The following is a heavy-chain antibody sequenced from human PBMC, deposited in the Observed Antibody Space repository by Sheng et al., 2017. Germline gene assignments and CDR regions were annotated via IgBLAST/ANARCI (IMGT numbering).Heavy chain of an antibody. CDR1: GFTFSSYG. D-gene: IGHD3-3*01. V-gene: IGHV3-33*01. CDR2: IWYDGSNK. CDR3: ARDPGVYAFDI. J-gene: IGHJ3*02. Sequence: QVQLVESGGGVVQPGRSLRLSCAASGFTFSSYGMHWVRQAPGKGLEWVAVIWYDGSNKYYADSVKGRFTISRDNSKNTLYLQMNSLRAEDTAVYYCARDPGVYAFDIWGQGTMVTVSS.